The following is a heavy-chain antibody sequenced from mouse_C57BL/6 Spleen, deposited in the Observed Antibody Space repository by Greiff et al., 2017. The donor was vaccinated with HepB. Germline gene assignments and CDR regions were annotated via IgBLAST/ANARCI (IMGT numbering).Heavy chain of an antibody. D-gene: IGHD2-3*01. Sequence: VNLVESGPGLVAPSQSLSITCTVSGFSLTSYGVSWVRQPPGKGLEWLGVIWGDGSTNYHSALISRLSISKDNSKTQVFLKLNSLQTDDTATYYCAKRGDGYYGGAMDYWGQGTSVTVSS. CDR3: AKRGDGYYGGAMDY. J-gene: IGHJ4*01. CDR2: IWGDGST. V-gene: IGHV2-3*01. CDR1: GFSLTSYG.